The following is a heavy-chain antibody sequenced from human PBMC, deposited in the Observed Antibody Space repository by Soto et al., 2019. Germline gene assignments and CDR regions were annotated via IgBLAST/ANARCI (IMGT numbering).Heavy chain of an antibody. Sequence: GGSLRLSCAASQFTFSNYAMHWVRQAPGNGLEWVAVVSYDGNNAYYADSVKGRFTISRDNSKKMLYLQMSTLTVEDTAVYYSERARVLRWFFEYLGQGTLVTVSS. D-gene: IGHD2-15*01. V-gene: IGHV3-30-3*01. CDR2: VSYDGNNA. J-gene: IGHJ4*02. CDR3: ERARVLRWFFEY. CDR1: QFTFSNYA.